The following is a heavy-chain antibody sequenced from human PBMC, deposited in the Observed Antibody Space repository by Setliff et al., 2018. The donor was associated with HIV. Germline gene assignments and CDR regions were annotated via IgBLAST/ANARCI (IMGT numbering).Heavy chain of an antibody. CDR3: ARDRRGYYYGSGSCYMDV. Sequence: PSETLSLTCTVSGGSIWNYYWSWIRQPPGKGLEWIGYTYTSGITDYNPSLKSRVTISGDTSKNQFSLKLSSVTAADTAVYYCARDRRGYYYGSGSCYMDVWGTGTTVTVSS. V-gene: IGHV4-4*08. D-gene: IGHD3-10*01. CDR1: GGSIWNYY. J-gene: IGHJ6*03. CDR2: TYTSGIT.